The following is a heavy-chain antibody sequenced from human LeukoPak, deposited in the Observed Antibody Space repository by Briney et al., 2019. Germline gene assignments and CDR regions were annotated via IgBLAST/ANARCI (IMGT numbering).Heavy chain of an antibody. D-gene: IGHD3-9*01. CDR2: INPNSGGT. CDR3: ARDLDILTATGCY. CDR1: GYTFTGYY. V-gene: IGHV1-2*02. Sequence: ASVKVSCKASGYTFTGYYMHWVRQAPGQGLEWMGWINPNSGGTNYAQKFQGRVTMTRDTSISTAYMELSRLRSDDTAVYYCARDLDILTATGCYWGQGTLVTVSS. J-gene: IGHJ4*02.